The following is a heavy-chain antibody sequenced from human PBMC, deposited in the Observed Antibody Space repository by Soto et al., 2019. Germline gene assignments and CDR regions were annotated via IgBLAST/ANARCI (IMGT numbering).Heavy chain of an antibody. D-gene: IGHD3-3*01. Sequence: GSLRLSCVVSGITFSTYRMHWVRQAPGKGLVWVSHIKSDGTVTHYTDSVRGRFIISRDNAKNTLFLQMNSLRAEDTAVYYCARENYDFWSGYYLDYWGQGTLVTAPQ. CDR2: IKSDGTVT. J-gene: IGHJ4*02. V-gene: IGHV3-74*01. CDR1: GITFSTYR. CDR3: ARENYDFWSGYYLDY.